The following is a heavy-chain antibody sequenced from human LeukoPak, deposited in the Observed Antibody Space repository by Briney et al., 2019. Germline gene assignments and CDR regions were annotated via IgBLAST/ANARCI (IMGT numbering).Heavy chain of an antibody. CDR1: GFTFRNYG. CDR3: VALWFGEPNY. V-gene: IGHV3-30*02. D-gene: IGHD3-10*01. CDR2: IRYDGSNI. Sequence: PGGSLRLSCAASGFTFRNYGMHWVRQAPGKGLEWVAFIRYDGSNIYYADSVKGRFTVSRDNSKNTLYLQMNSLRAEDTAVYYCVALWFGEPNYWGQGTLVTVSS. J-gene: IGHJ4*02.